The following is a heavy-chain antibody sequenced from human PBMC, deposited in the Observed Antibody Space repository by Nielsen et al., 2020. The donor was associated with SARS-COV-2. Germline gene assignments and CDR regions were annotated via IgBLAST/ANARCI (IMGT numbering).Heavy chain of an antibody. CDR1: GGSIINSNSY. V-gene: IGHV4-39*07. CDR3: ARDDHGDYVG. J-gene: IGHJ4*02. CDR2: IYYSGET. Sequence: SETLSLTCTVSGGSIINSNSYWGWIRQPPGKGLEWVGSIYYSGETYYNPSLQSRVTISVDTSKNQFSLKLSSVTAADTAVYYCARDDHGDYVGWGQGTLVTVSS. D-gene: IGHD4-17*01.